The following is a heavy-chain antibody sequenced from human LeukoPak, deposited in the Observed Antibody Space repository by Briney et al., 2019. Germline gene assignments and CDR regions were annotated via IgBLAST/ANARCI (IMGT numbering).Heavy chain of an antibody. V-gene: IGHV3-30*02. Sequence: GGSLRLSCAASGFTFSSYGMHWVRQAPGKGLEWVAFIRYDGSDKYYADSVKGRFTISRDNSKNTLYLQMSSLRAEDTAVYYCARDLLGELYFDFWGQGTLVTVSS. D-gene: IGHD3-10*01. CDR2: IRYDGSDK. CDR1: GFTFSSYG. CDR3: ARDLLGELYFDF. J-gene: IGHJ4*02.